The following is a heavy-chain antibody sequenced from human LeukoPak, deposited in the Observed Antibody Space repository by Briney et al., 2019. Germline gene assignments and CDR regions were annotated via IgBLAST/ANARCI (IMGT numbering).Heavy chain of an antibody. CDR3: ATPFPWGAYAFDI. CDR1: GYPLTELS. D-gene: IGHD7-27*01. V-gene: IGHV1-24*01. CDR2: FDPEDGET. J-gene: IGHJ3*02. Sequence: ASVKVSFKVSGYPLTELSMHWVRQAPGKGLEWMGGFDPEDGETIYAQKFQGRVTMTEDTSTDTAYIELSSLRSEDTAVYYCATPFPWGAYAFDIWGQGTMVTVSS.